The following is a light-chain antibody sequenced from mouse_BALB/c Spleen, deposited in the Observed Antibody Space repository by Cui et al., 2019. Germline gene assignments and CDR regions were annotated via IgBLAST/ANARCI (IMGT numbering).Light chain of an antibody. CDR1: SSISSNY. J-gene: IGKJ5*01. CDR2: WTS. V-gene: IGKV4-91*01. CDR3: QQGSSIPRIT. Sequence: EIVLTQSPTTMPASPGEKITITCSASSSISSNYLHCYRQKPGCSHKLLLYWTSTLASGVPARFSGSRSGTSYSLTMGTMEAEDVATYNCQQGSSIPRITFGAGTKLALK.